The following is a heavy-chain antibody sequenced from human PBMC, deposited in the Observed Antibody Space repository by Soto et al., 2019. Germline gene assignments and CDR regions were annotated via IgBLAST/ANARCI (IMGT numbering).Heavy chain of an antibody. D-gene: IGHD3-10*01. V-gene: IGHV3-49*03. CDR2: IRSKPYDGTT. CDR3: AKDLFSMVRGASYYSYGMDV. J-gene: IGHJ6*02. Sequence: GGSLSLSCTASGFTFGDYAMSWFRQAPGKGPEWVGFIRSKPYDGTTEYAASAKGRFTISRDDSKSIAYLQMNSLKTEDTAVYYCAKDLFSMVRGASYYSYGMDVWGQGTTVTVSS. CDR1: GFTFGDYA.